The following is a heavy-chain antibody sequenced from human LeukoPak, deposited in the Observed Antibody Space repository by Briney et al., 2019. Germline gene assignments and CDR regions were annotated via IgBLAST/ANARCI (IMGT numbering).Heavy chain of an antibody. CDR1: GYTFTSYD. J-gene: IGHJ5*02. D-gene: IGHD6-25*01. V-gene: IGHV1-8*01. CDR3: ARRRAASRNWFDP. Sequence: ASVKVSCKASGYTFTSYDINWVRQATGQGLEWMGWVNPNSGNTGYAQKFQGRVTMTRNTSISTAYMELSSLRSEDTAVYYCARRRAASRNWFDPWGQGTLVTVSS. CDR2: VNPNSGNT.